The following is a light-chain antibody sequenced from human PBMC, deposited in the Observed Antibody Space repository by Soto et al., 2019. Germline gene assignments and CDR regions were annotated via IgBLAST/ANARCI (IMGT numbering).Light chain of an antibody. J-gene: IGKJ2*01. V-gene: IGKV2-30*01. CDR3: MQGARWPYT. CDR2: RVS. CDR1: ESPVITDGDTL. Sequence: IVLTQSPLSLPVTLGQPASISCRSSESPVITDGDTLLNWFQQRPGQSPRRLIYRVSNRDFGVPDKCSGSGSGTEFTLKISSVEAEDGAIYYCMQGARWPYTFGQGTKLEI.